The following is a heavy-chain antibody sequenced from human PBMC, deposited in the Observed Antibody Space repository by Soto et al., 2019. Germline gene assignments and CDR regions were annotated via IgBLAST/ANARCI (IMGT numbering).Heavy chain of an antibody. CDR2: ISYDGINK. J-gene: IGHJ4*02. V-gene: IGHV3-30*18. Sequence: QVQLVESGGGVVQPGRSLRLSCGASVFTFSNHGMHWVRQAPGKGLEWVAVISYDGINKYYADSVKGRFTISRDNSKNTLYLQMNSLRGDDTAVYYCAKSGGTACGADSDSAHWGQRALVTVSS. CDR1: VFTFSNHG. D-gene: IGHD2-21*02. CDR3: AKSGGTACGADSDSAH.